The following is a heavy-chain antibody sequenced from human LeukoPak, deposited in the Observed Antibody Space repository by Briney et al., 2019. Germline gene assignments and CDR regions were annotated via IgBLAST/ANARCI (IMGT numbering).Heavy chain of an antibody. CDR3: ASTYGSGSSQFDY. Sequence: KPGGSPRLSCAASGFTFSSYSMNWVRQAPGKGLKWVSSISSSSSYIYYADSVKGRFTISRDNAKNSLYLQMNSLRAEDTAVYYCASTYGSGSSQFDYWGQGTLVTVSS. CDR2: ISSSSSYI. V-gene: IGHV3-21*04. D-gene: IGHD3-10*01. CDR1: GFTFSSYS. J-gene: IGHJ4*02.